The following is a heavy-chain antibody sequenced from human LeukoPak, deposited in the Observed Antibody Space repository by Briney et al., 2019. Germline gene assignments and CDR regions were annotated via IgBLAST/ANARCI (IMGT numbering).Heavy chain of an antibody. CDR3: ARGWAVPAASIYRRRDNWFDP. J-gene: IGHJ5*02. Sequence: GASVKVSCKASGYTFTSYDINWVRQATGQGLEWMGWMNPNSGNTGYAQKFQGRVTITRNTSISTAYMELSSLRSEDTAVYYCARGWAVPAASIYRRRDNWFDPWGQGTLVTVSS. V-gene: IGHV1-8*03. CDR1: GYTFTSYD. D-gene: IGHD2-2*01. CDR2: MNPNSGNT.